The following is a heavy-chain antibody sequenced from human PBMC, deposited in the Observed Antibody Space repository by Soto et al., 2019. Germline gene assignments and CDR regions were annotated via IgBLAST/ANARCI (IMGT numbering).Heavy chain of an antibody. V-gene: IGHV1-3*01. CDR3: ARDCSSTSCYDFDY. D-gene: IGHD2-2*01. Sequence: RQAPGQRLEWMGWINAGNGNTKYSQKFQGRVTITRDTSASTAYMELSSLRSEDTAVYYCARDCSSTSCYDFDYWGQGTLVTVSS. CDR2: INAGNGNT. J-gene: IGHJ4*02.